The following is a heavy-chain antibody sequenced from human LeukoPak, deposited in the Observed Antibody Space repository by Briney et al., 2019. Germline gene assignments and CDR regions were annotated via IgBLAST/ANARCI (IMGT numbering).Heavy chain of an antibody. CDR1: GYTFTGYY. CDR3: ARDLYCSSTSCPTTDY. J-gene: IGHJ4*02. V-gene: IGHV1-2*02. D-gene: IGHD2-2*01. CDR2: INPNSGGT. Sequence: ASVKVSCKASGYTFTGYYMDWVGQAPGQGLEWVGWINPNSGGTNYAQKFQSSATMTRDTSISPPYIELSRLRSDDTAVYYCARDLYCSSTSCPTTDYWGQGTLVTVSS.